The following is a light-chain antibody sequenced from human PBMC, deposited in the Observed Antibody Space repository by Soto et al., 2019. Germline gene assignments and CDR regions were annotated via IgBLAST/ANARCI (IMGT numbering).Light chain of an antibody. J-gene: IGKJ4*01. CDR2: DAS. CDR3: QQYHIYPLI. CDR1: QSIITW. Sequence: DIQMTQSPSTLPASVGDRVTITCRASQSIITWLAWFQQAPGKAPKILTSDASSLKSGVPSRFSGSGSGTEFTLTISSLQPDDFATFYCQQYHIYPLIVGGGTKVEI. V-gene: IGKV1-5*01.